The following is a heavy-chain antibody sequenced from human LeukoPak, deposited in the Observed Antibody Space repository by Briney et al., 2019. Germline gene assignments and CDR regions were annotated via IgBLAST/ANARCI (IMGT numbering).Heavy chain of an antibody. D-gene: IGHD2-2*01. CDR3: AKDGVLGFSRTSCYSGYFDY. V-gene: IGHV3-23*01. Sequence: GGSLRLSCAASGSTFSSYAMSWVRQAPGKGLEWVSASSGSGGSTYYADSVKGRFTISRDNSKNTLYLQMNSLRAEDTAVYYCAKDGVLGFSRTSCYSGYFDYWGQGTLVTVSS. J-gene: IGHJ4*02. CDR1: GSTFSSYA. CDR2: SSGSGGST.